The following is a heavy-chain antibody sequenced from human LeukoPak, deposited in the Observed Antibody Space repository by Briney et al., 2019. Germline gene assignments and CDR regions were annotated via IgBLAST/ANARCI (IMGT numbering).Heavy chain of an antibody. Sequence: SETLSLTCAVYGGSFSGYYWSWIRQPPGKGLEWIGEINHSGSTNYNPSLKSRVTISVDTSKNQFSLKLSSVTAADTAVYYCARRGSRGYFDYWGQGTLVTVSS. CDR3: ARRGSRGYFDY. V-gene: IGHV4-34*09. J-gene: IGHJ4*02. CDR2: INHSGST. D-gene: IGHD3-16*01. CDR1: GGSFSGYY.